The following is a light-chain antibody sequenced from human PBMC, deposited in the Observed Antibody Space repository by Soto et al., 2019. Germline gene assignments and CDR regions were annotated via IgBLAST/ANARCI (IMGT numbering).Light chain of an antibody. J-gene: IGLJ1*01. V-gene: IGLV1-40*01. CDR2: GNS. CDR3: QSYDSSLSPHSA. CDR1: SSNIGATYD. Sequence: QSVLTQPPSVSGAPGQRVTISCTGTSSNIGATYDVQWYQQLPGTAPKLLIYGNSNRPSGVPDRFSGSKSGTSASLAITGLQADDEADYYRQSYDSSLSPHSAFGTGTKVTDL.